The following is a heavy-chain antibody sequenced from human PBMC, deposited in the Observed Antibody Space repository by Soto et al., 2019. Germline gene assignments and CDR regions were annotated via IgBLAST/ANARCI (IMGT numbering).Heavy chain of an antibody. J-gene: IGHJ6*02. D-gene: IGHD1-26*01. CDR3: ARIKWGLDYYNGMDV. V-gene: IGHV1-2*02. CDR2: INPKTAAT. Sequence: ASVKGSCKASGYSVSDDFIQWVRQAPGQGLEWVAWINPKTAATNYAKKFQGRVSLTWDTSFSTAYMEVTRLRPDDTAVYYCARIKWGLDYYNGMDVWGQGTTVTVSS. CDR1: GYSVSDDF.